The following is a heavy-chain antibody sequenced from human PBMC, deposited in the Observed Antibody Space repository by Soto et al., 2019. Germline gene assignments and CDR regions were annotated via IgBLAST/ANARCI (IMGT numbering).Heavy chain of an antibody. CDR1: GFTFSSYG. Sequence: GRSLRLSCAASGFTFSSYGMHWVRQAPGKGLEWVAVISYDGSNKYYADSVKGRFTISRDNSKNTLYLQMNSLRAEDTAVYYCAKDRPSRITIFGVVRFGIYYGMDVWGQGTTVTVSS. V-gene: IGHV3-30*18. CDR3: AKDRPSRITIFGVVRFGIYYGMDV. D-gene: IGHD3-3*01. CDR2: ISYDGSNK. J-gene: IGHJ6*02.